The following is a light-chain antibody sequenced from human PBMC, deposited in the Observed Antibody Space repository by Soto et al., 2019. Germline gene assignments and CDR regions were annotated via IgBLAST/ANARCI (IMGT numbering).Light chain of an antibody. CDR1: SSDVGAYNY. CDR2: EVN. V-gene: IGLV2-14*01. CDR3: SSYASTSTAV. J-gene: IGLJ1*01. Sequence: QSALTQPASVSGSPGQSITISCTGTSSDVGAYNYVSWYQQHPGKAPKLMIYEVNYRPSGVSNRFSGSKSGITAPLTISGLQAEDEADYYCSSYASTSTAVFGTGTKVTVL.